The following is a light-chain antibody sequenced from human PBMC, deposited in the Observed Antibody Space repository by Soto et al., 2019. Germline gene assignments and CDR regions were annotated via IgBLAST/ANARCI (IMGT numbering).Light chain of an antibody. Sequence: DIQMTQSPSTLSASEGDRVTITCRASQSISSWLAWYQQKPGRAPKLLIYAATTLQRGVPSRFVGSGSGTDFTLTISSLQPEDFATYFCQQSYSAPPAFGQGTKVDIK. CDR1: QSISSW. CDR3: QQSYSAPPA. J-gene: IGKJ1*01. CDR2: AAT. V-gene: IGKV1-39*01.